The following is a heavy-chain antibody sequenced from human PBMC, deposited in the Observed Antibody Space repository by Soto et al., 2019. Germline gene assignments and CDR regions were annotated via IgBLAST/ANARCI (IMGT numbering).Heavy chain of an antibody. V-gene: IGHV4-30-2*01. CDR1: GGSISSGGYS. D-gene: IGHD4-17*01. J-gene: IGHJ6*02. Sequence: QLQLQESGSGLVKPSQTLSLTCAVSGGSISSGGYSWSWIRQPPGKGLEWIGYIYHSGSTYYNPSLKSRVTISVDRSKNQFSLKLSSVTAADTAVYYCARVSGAVTPYYYYYGMDVWGQGTTVTVSS. CDR3: ARVSGAVTPYYYYYGMDV. CDR2: IYHSGST.